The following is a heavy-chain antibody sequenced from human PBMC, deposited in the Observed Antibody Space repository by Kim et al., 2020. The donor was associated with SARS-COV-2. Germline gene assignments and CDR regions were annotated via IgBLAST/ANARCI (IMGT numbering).Heavy chain of an antibody. V-gene: IGHV3-7*03. CDR3: ARVGSTSWQIDY. CDR2: K. D-gene: IGHD2-2*01. Sequence: KHYVDSVKGRFTISREKSKNSLYLQINRLRAENTPVYYCARVGSTSWQIDYWGQGTLVTVST. J-gene: IGHJ4*02.